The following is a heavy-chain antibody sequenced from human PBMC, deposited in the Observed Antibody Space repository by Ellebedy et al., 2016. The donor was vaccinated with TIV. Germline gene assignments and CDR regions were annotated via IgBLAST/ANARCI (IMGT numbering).Heavy chain of an antibody. CDR2: IVGTGTTT. D-gene: IGHD1-26*01. Sequence: GGSLRLXCAASEFTFSYYSMNWVRQAAGKGPEWISYIVGTGTTTYYADSVKGRFTISRDNSKNSLFLQMNSLRDDDTAVYYCARRGNYLGDAFDIWGQGAMVIVSS. V-gene: IGHV3-48*02. CDR3: ARRGNYLGDAFDI. CDR1: EFTFSYYS. J-gene: IGHJ3*02.